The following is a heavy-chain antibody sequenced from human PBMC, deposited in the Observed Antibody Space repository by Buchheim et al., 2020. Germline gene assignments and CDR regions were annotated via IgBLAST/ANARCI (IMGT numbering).Heavy chain of an antibody. Sequence: QVQLVESGGGVVQPGGSLRLSCKASGFTFSSYGMHWVRQAPGKGLEWVALISYDGSNKHYVDSVKGRFTISRDKSKNTLYLQMNSLRAEDTAVYYYARGRAYYYGSGSYARFDYWGQGA. CDR2: ISYDGSNK. CDR3: ARGRAYYYGSGSYARFDY. V-gene: IGHV3-30*03. J-gene: IGHJ4*02. CDR1: GFTFSSYG. D-gene: IGHD3-10*01.